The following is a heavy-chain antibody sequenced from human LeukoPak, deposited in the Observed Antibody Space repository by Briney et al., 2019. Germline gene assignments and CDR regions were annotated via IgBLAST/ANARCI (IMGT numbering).Heavy chain of an antibody. J-gene: IGHJ5*02. D-gene: IGHD5-24*01. CDR3: ARGDDWFDP. V-gene: IGHV4-59*01. CDR1: GGSISSYY. CDR2: IYYSGST. Sequence: PSETLSLTCTVSGGSISSYYWSWIRQPPGKGLEWIGYIYYSGSTNYNPSLKSRVTISVDTSKNQFSLKLSSVTAADTAVYYCARGDDWFDPWGQGTLLTVSS.